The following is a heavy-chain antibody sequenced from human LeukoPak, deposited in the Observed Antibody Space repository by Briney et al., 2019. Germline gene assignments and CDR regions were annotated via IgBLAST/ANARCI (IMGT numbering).Heavy chain of an antibody. Sequence: PSETLSLTCTVSGGSISSSSYYWSWIRQPPGKGLEWIGSIYYSGSTYYNPSLESRLTISLDTSKNQFSLNLNSVTAADTAIYYCARDGAAAGQPFDYWGQGTLVTVSS. J-gene: IGHJ4*02. CDR3: ARDGAAAGQPFDY. V-gene: IGHV4-39*07. CDR2: IYYSGST. CDR1: GGSISSSSYY. D-gene: IGHD6-13*01.